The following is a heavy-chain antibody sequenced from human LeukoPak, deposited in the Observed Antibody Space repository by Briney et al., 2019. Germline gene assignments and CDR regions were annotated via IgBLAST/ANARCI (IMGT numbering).Heavy chain of an antibody. V-gene: IGHV3-23*01. CDR3: AKDPMGVVPAAMAYYFDY. D-gene: IGHD2-2*01. Sequence: SGGSLRLSCAASGFTFSSYAMSWVRQAPGKGPEWVSGISGSGGGTYYADSVKGRFTISRDNSKNTLYLQMNSLRAEDTAVYYCAKDPMGVVPAAMAYYFDYWGQGTLVTVSS. CDR1: GFTFSSYA. J-gene: IGHJ4*02. CDR2: ISGSGGGT.